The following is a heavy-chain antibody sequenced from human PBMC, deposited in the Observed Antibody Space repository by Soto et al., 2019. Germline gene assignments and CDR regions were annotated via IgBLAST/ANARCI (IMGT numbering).Heavy chain of an antibody. CDR2: ITSSGSTI. J-gene: IGHJ4*02. CDR1: GFTFSDYY. CDR3: ARDHQLSAVAGVDY. D-gene: IGHD6-19*01. V-gene: IGHV3-11*01. Sequence: LRLSCAASGFTFSDYYMSWIRQAPGKGLEWVSYITSSGSTIYYADSVKGRFTISRDNARNSLYLQMNSLRAEDTAVYYCARDHQLSAVAGVDYWGQGTLVTVSS.